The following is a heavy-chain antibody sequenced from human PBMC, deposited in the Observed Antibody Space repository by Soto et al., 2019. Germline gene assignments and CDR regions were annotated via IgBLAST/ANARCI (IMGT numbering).Heavy chain of an antibody. CDR2: IYYSGST. V-gene: IGHV4-59*01. Sequence: SETLSLTCTVSGGSTSSYYWSWIRQPPGKGLEWIGYIYYSGSTNYNPSLKSRVTISVDTSKNQFSLKLSSVTAADTAVYYCARHDVPVAAFDYWGQGTLVTVSS. J-gene: IGHJ4*02. CDR3: ARHDVPVAAFDY. CDR1: GGSTSSYY. D-gene: IGHD3-16*01.